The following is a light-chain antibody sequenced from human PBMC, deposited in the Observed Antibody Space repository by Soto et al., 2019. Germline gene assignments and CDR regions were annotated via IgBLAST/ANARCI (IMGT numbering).Light chain of an antibody. CDR1: QSVLHSSNNKNY. CDR2: WAS. CDR3: QQYYSTPVT. Sequence: DIVMTQSPDSLAVSLGERATINCKSSQSVLHSSNNKNYLAWYQQKPGQPPTLVIYWASTRESGVPDRFSGSGSGTDFTLTISSLQAEDVAVYYCQQYYSTPVTFGQGTKLEIK. J-gene: IGKJ2*01. V-gene: IGKV4-1*01.